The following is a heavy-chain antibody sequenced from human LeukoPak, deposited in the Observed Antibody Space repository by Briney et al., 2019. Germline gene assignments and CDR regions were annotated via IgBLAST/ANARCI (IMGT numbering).Heavy chain of an antibody. CDR1: GGSISSSSYY. Sequence: SETLSLTCTVSGGSISSSSYYWGWIRQPPGKGLGWIGSIYYSGSTYYNPSLKSRVTISVDTSNNQFSLKLSSVTAADTAVYYCATHDYDFWSGYWYYFDYWGQGTLVTVSS. V-gene: IGHV4-39*01. D-gene: IGHD3-3*01. J-gene: IGHJ4*02. CDR3: ATHDYDFWSGYWYYFDY. CDR2: IYYSGST.